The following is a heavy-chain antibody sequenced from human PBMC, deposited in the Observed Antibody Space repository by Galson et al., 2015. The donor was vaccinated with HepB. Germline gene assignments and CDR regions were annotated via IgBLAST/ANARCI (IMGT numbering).Heavy chain of an antibody. J-gene: IGHJ4*02. CDR1: GFTFSAYA. V-gene: IGHV3-30-3*01. CDR2: ISYDGGNK. CDR3: ARDPGGKSEPAAYFDY. D-gene: IGHD4-23*01. Sequence: SLRLSCAASGFTFSAYAMPWVRLAPGKGLEWVAVISYDGGNKYYADSVRGRFTISRDNSKNTLYLQMDSLRAEDTAVYYCARDPGGKSEPAAYFDYWGQGTLVTVSS.